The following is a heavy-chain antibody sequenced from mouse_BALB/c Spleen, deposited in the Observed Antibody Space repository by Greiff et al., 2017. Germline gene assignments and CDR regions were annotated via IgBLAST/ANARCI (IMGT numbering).Heavy chain of an antibody. CDR2: IRLKSNNYAT. D-gene: IGHD2-3*01. Sequence: DVKLVESGGGLVQPGGSMKLSCVASGFTFSNYWMNWVRQSPEKGLEWVAEIRLKSNNYATHYAESVKGRFTISRDDSKSSVYLQMNNLRAEDTGIYYCTRDDGSYAMDYWGQGTSVTVSS. J-gene: IGHJ4*01. CDR1: GFTFSNYW. CDR3: TRDDGSYAMDY. V-gene: IGHV6-6*02.